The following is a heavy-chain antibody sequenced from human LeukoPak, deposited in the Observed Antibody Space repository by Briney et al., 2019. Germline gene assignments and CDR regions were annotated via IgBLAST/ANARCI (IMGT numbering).Heavy chain of an antibody. J-gene: IGHJ6*03. CDR2: ISYDGSNK. CDR1: GFTFSSYG. Sequence: PGRSLRLSCAASGFTFSSYGMHWVRQAPGKGLEWVAVISYDGSNKYYADSVKGRFTISRDNSKNTLYLQMNSLRAEDTAVYYCARDLLVVVPAANRLTRYYYYYMDVWGKGTTVTVSS. CDR3: ARDLLVVVPAANRLTRYYYYYMDV. V-gene: IGHV3-30*05. D-gene: IGHD2-2*01.